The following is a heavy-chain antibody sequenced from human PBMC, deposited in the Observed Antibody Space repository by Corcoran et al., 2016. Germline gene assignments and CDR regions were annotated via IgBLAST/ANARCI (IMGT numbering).Heavy chain of an antibody. J-gene: IGHJ4*02. Sequence: EVQPVESGGGLIQPGGSLRLSCAASGFTVSSNYMSWVRQAPGKGLEWVSVIYSGGSTYYADSVKGRFTISRDNSKNTLYLQMNSLRAEDTAVYYCASTPPCSSSWTFDYWGQGTLVTVSS. CDR1: GFTVSSNY. CDR3: ASTPPCSSSWTFDY. V-gene: IGHV3-53*01. CDR2: IYSGGST. D-gene: IGHD6-13*01.